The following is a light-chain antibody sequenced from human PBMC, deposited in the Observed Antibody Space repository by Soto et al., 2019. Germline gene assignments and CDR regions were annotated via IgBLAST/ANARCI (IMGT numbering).Light chain of an antibody. CDR3: SSYAGSNIYV. V-gene: IGLV2-8*01. J-gene: IGLJ1*01. CDR2: EVT. CDR1: SSDVGAYKY. Sequence: QSALTQPLSASGSPGQSLTISCTGTSSDVGAYKYVSWYQQYPGKAPKLMIYEVTKRPSGVPDRFSGSKSGNTASLTVSGLQAEDEADYYCSSYAGSNIYVFGTGTKLTVL.